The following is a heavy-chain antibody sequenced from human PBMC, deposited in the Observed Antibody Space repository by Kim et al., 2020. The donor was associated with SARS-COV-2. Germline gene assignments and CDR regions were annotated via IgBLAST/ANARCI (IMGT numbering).Heavy chain of an antibody. CDR3: ARDGWVAGRDY. CDR2: N. Sequence: NTYVDSVKRRFTISRDNIKNSLYLQVNSLRAEDTAIYYCARDGWVAGRDYWGQGTLVTVSS. D-gene: IGHD6-19*01. V-gene: IGHV3-7*01. J-gene: IGHJ4*02.